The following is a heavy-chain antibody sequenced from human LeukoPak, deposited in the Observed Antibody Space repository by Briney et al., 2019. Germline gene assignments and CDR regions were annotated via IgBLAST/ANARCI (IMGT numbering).Heavy chain of an antibody. CDR2: IRYDGSNK. CDR1: GFTFSSYG. J-gene: IGHJ4*02. D-gene: IGHD2-15*01. V-gene: IGHV3-30*02. Sequence: GSLRLSCAASGFTFSSYGMHWVRQAPGKGLEWVAFIRYDGSNKYYADSVKGRFTISRDNSKNTLYLQMNSLRVEDTAVYYCTKASAARCIGVFCYPFDHWGQGTLVTVSS. CDR3: TKASAARCIGVFCYPFDH.